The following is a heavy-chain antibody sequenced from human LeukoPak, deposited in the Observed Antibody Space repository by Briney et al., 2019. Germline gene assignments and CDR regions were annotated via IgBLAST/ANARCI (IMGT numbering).Heavy chain of an antibody. Sequence: GGSLRLSCAASGFTFSIYWIHWVRQAPGKGLVWVSLIDSDGRNTVYADSVKGRFTISRDNAKNTLYLQMNSLRAEDTAVYYCARCRSTSCYGNTFDIWGQGTMVTVSS. V-gene: IGHV3-74*01. D-gene: IGHD2-2*01. J-gene: IGHJ3*02. CDR1: GFTFSIYW. CDR3: ARCRSTSCYGNTFDI. CDR2: IDSDGRNT.